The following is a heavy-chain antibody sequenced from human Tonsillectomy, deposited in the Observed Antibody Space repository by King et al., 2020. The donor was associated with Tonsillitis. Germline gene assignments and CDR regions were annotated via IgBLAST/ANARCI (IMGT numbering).Heavy chain of an antibody. CDR3: ARDLMGATAGFDY. V-gene: IGHV3-53*01. CDR2: IYSGGST. J-gene: IGHJ4*02. D-gene: IGHD1-26*01. CDR1: GFTVSSNY. Sequence: VQLVESGGGLIQPGGSLRLSCAASGFTVSSNYITWVRQAPGKGLEWVSVIYSGGSTYYADSVKGRFTISRDNSKNTLYLQMNSLRAEDTAVYYCARDLMGATAGFDYWGQGTLVTVSS.